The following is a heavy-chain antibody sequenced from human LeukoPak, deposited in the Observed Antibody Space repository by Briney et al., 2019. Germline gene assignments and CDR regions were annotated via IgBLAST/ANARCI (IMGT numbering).Heavy chain of an antibody. D-gene: IGHD1-26*01. CDR3: ARVGVVGAARRVHYFDY. J-gene: IGHJ4*02. V-gene: IGHV1-69*04. CDR1: GGTFSSYA. CDR2: IIPILGIA. Sequence: SVKVSCKASGGTFSSYAISWVRQAPGQGLEWMGRIIPILGIANYAQKFQGRVTITADKSTSTAYMELSSLRSEDTAVYYCARVGVVGAARRVHYFDYWGQGTLVTVSS.